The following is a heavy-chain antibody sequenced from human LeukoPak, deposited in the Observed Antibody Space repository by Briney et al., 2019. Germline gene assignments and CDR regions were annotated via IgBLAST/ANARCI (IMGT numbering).Heavy chain of an antibody. D-gene: IGHD6-13*01. CDR1: GFTFSSYG. J-gene: IGHJ6*02. CDR3: ARDLSRYSNDNTYYYYGMDV. V-gene: IGHV3-33*01. CDR2: IWYDGSNK. Sequence: AGGSLRLSCAASGFTFSSYGMHWVRQAPGKGLEWVAVIWYDGSNKYYADSVKGRFTISRDNSMDTLYLHTNSLRAEDTAVYYCARDLSRYSNDNTYYYYGMDVWGQGTTVTVSS.